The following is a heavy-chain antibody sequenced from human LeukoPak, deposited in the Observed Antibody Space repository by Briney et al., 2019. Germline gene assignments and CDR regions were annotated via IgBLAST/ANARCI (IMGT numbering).Heavy chain of an antibody. CDR3: ARGPNNFDY. CDR1: GGSISSYY. D-gene: IGHD2/OR15-2a*01. J-gene: IGHJ4*02. V-gene: IGHV4-59*01. Sequence: SETLSLTCTVSGGSISSYYWSWIRQPPGKGLEWIGYIYYSGTTDYNPSLKSRVTISVDTSKNQFSLKLSSVTAADTAVYYCARGPNNFDYWGQGTLVTVSS. CDR2: IYYSGTT.